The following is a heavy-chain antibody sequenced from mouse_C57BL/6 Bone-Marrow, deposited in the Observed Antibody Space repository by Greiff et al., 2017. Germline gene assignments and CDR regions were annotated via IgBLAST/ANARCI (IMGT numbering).Heavy chain of an antibody. CDR3: ARSFTTVDY. CDR2: IYPGSGNT. D-gene: IGHD1-1*01. J-gene: IGHJ2*01. V-gene: IGHV1-76*01. CDR1: GYTFTDYY. Sequence: LQQSGAELVRPGASVKLSCKASGYTFTDYYINWVKQRPGQGLEWIARIYPGSGNTYYNEKFKGKATLTAEKSSSTAYMQLSSLTSEDSAVYFCARSFTTVDYWGQGTTRTVSS.